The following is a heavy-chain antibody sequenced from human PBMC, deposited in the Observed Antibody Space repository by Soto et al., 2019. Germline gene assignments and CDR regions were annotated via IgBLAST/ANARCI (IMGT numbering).Heavy chain of an antibody. V-gene: IGHV4-31*03. CDR2: IYYSGST. CDR1: GGSISSGGYY. J-gene: IGHJ3*02. Sequence: SETLSLTCPVSGGSISSGGYYWSWIRQHPGKGLEWIGYIYYSGSTYYNPSLKSRVTISVDTSKNQFSLKLSSVTAADTAVYYCARVAPRSDAFDIWGQGTMVTVSS. CDR3: ARVAPRSDAFDI.